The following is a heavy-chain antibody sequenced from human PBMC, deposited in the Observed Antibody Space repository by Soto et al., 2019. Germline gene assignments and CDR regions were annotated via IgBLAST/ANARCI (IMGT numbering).Heavy chain of an antibody. J-gene: IGHJ4*02. CDR1: GASISSPIC. V-gene: IGHV4-4*03. CDR2: IHHSGAT. D-gene: IGHD3-10*01. Sequence: QVRLQESGPGLVKPRGTLSWTCLVPGASISSPICGTWVRQPPVKGLEWIAEIHHSGATNYSPPLKSRAVISIDKPNNQFSLQLTSVTAADTAVYYCATGSPYYYGSGGMWDSWGRGALVTVSS. CDR3: ATGSPYYYGSGGMWDS.